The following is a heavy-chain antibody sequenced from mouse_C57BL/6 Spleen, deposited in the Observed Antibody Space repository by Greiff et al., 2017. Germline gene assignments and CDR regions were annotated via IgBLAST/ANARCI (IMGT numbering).Heavy chain of an antibody. CDR2: IWSDGST. J-gene: IGHJ4*01. D-gene: IGHD1-1*01. Sequence: VQVVESGPGLVAPSQSLSITCTVSGFSLTSYGVHWVRQPPGKGLEWLVVIWSDGSTTYNSALKSRLSISKDNSKSQVFLKMNSLQTDDTAMYYCARHGGNYYGRGYYAMDYWGQGTSVTVSS. CDR1: GFSLTSYG. V-gene: IGHV2-6-1*01. CDR3: ARHGGNYYGRGYYAMDY.